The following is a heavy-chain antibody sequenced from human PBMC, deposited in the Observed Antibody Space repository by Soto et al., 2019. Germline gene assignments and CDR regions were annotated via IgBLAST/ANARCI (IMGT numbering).Heavy chain of an antibody. Sequence: SQTLSLTCTVSGGSIRSGGYYWSWVRQSPRRGLEWIGNIYYSGSTYYNPSLKSRLTISVDTSKNQFSLNLSSVTAADTAVYYCARDRLMATAGTARHYFGLDVWGQGTTVTVSS. J-gene: IGHJ6*02. CDR3: ARDRLMATAGTARHYFGLDV. V-gene: IGHV4-31*03. CDR1: GGSIRSGGYY. CDR2: IYYSGST. D-gene: IGHD5-18*01.